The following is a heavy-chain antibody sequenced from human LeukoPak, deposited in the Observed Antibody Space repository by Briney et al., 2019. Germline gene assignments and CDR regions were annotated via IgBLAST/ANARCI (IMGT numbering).Heavy chain of an antibody. J-gene: IGHJ4*02. CDR3: ARVPKTGEPLDDY. CDR2: INPSGGST. V-gene: IGHV1-46*01. D-gene: IGHD7-27*01. CDR1: VYTLPSYY. Sequence: ASVNVSCKASVYTLPSYYMHWVRPARGRGLEWMGIINPSGGSTSYAQKFQGRVTMTRATSTSTVYMELSSLRSEDTAVYYCARVPKTGEPLDDYWGQGTLVTVSS.